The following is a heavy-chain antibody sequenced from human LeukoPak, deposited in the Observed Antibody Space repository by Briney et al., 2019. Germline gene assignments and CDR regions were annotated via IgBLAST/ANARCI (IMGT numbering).Heavy chain of an antibody. CDR3: ATHYYYGSGSYSDY. CDR1: GYTLTELS. V-gene: IGHV1-24*01. D-gene: IGHD3-10*01. Sequence: ASVKVSCKVSGYTLTELSMHWVRQAPGKGLEWMGGFDPEDGETICAQKFQGRVTMTEDTSTDTAYMELSSLRSEDTAVYYCATHYYYGSGSYSDYWGQGTLVTVSS. J-gene: IGHJ4*02. CDR2: FDPEDGET.